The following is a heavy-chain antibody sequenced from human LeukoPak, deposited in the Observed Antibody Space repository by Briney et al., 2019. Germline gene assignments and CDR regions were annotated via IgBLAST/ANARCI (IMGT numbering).Heavy chain of an antibody. CDR3: ARDRVPGQLLDYFDY. D-gene: IGHD2-2*01. J-gene: IGHJ4*02. V-gene: IGHV1-69*05. Sequence: ASVKVSCKASGGTFSSYAISWVRQAPGQGREWMGATIPIFGTANYAQKFQGRVTVTTDESTSTAFMELGRLRSEDTAVYYCARDRVPGQLLDYFDYWGQGTLVTVSS. CDR2: TIPIFGTA. CDR1: GGTFSSYA.